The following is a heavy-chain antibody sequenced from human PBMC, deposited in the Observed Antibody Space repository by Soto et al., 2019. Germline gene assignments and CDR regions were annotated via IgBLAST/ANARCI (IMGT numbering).Heavy chain of an antibody. CDR3: ARVSPYYDFWSGPLPYYFDY. V-gene: IGHV4-31*03. D-gene: IGHD3-3*01. Sequence: QVQLQESGPGLVKPSQTLSLTCTVSGGSISSGGYYWSWIRQHPGKGLEWIGYIYYSGSTYYNPSLKSRVTISVDTSKNQFSLKLSSVTAADTAVYYCARVSPYYDFWSGPLPYYFDYWGQGSLVTVSS. J-gene: IGHJ4*02. CDR1: GGSISSGGYY. CDR2: IYYSGST.